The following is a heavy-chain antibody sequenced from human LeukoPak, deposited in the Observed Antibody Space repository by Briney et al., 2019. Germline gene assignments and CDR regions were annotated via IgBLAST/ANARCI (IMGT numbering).Heavy chain of an antibody. CDR2: ISGSGGST. Sequence: GGSLRLSCAASGFIFSSYAMSWVRQAPGKGLEWVSTISGSGGSTYYADSVEGRFTISRDNSKNTVYLQMNSLRVEDTAVYYCARYSGTYRDLWGQGTLVTVSS. V-gene: IGHV3-23*01. CDR1: GFIFSSYA. J-gene: IGHJ5*02. CDR3: ARYSGTYRDL. D-gene: IGHD1-26*01.